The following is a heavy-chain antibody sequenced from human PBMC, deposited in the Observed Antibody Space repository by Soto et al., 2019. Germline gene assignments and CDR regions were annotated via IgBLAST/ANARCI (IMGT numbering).Heavy chain of an antibody. D-gene: IGHD2-2*01. CDR2: MNPNSGHT. V-gene: IGHV1-8*01. J-gene: IGHJ4*02. Sequence: QVQLVQSGAEVKKPGASVKVSCKASGYTFTSYDINWVRQATGQGLEWMGWMNPNSGHTGSAQKFKGRVTMTRNTSISTAYMELSSLRSEDTAVYYCARGFRTISTSDYWGQGTPVTVSS. CDR3: ARGFRTISTSDY. CDR1: GYTFTSYD.